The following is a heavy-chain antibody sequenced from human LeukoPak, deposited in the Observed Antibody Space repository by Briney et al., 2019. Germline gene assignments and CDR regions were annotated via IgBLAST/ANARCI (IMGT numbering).Heavy chain of an antibody. V-gene: IGHV1-69*13. CDR3: ARGRGVAAAGPSLFGYFDY. CDR2: IIPIFGTA. Sequence: GASVKVSCKASGGTFSSYAISWVRQAPGQGLEWMGGIIPIFGTANYAQKFQGRVTITADESTSTAYMELSSLRSEDTAVYYCARGRGVAAAGPSLFGYFDYWGQGTLVTVSS. D-gene: IGHD6-13*01. CDR1: GGTFSSYA. J-gene: IGHJ4*02.